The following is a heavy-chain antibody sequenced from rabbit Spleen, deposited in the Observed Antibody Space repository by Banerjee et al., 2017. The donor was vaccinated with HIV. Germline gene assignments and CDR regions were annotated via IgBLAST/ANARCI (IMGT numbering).Heavy chain of an antibody. CDR3: VAVIGWNFNL. D-gene: IGHD5-1*01. J-gene: IGHJ4*01. CDR2: VNIVTGKS. CDR1: GVSFSDKDV. Sequence: EQLEESGGGLVKPEGSLTLTCKASGVSFSDKDVMCWVRQTPGKGLEWIACVNIVTGKSVYASWAKGRFIMSRTSSTTVTLQMTSLTDAHFCARDLVAVIGWNFNLWGPGTLVTVS. V-gene: IGHV1S45*01.